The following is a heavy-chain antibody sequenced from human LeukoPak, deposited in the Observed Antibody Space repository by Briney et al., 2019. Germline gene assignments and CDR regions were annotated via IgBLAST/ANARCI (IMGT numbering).Heavy chain of an antibody. CDR1: GYTFSGYY. Sequence: SVKVSCKASGYTFSGYYMHWVRQAPGQGLEWMGGIIPIFDTANYAQKFQGRVTITADESTSTAYMELSSLRSEDTAVYYCARGNYDYVWGSYRYDRGYYFDYWGQGTLVTVSS. V-gene: IGHV1-69*13. D-gene: IGHD3-16*02. J-gene: IGHJ4*02. CDR3: ARGNYDYVWGSYRYDRGYYFDY. CDR2: IIPIFDTA.